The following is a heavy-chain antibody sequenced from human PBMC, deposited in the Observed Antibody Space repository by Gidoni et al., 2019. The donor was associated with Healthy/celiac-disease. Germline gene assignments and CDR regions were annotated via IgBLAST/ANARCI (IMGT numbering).Heavy chain of an antibody. Sequence: QVQLVQSGAEVKKPGASVKVCCKASGYTFTSYDINWVRQATGQGLEWMGWMNPNSGNTGYAQKFQGRVTMTRNTSISTAYMELSSLRSEDTAVYYCARPHIASSSSWYYYYYGMDVWGQGTTVTVSS. CDR3: ARPHIASSSSWYYYYYGMDV. D-gene: IGHD6-13*01. J-gene: IGHJ6*02. V-gene: IGHV1-8*01. CDR1: GYTFTSYD. CDR2: MNPNSGNT.